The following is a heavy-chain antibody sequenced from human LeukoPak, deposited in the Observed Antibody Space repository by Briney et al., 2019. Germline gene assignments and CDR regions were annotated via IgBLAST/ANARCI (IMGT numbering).Heavy chain of an antibody. CDR1: GFTFSGFF. Sequence: PGGSLRLPCAASGFTFSGFFMSWIRQPPGKGLEWIGYIYYSGSTNYNPSLKSRVTISVDTSKNQFSLKLSSVTAADTAVYYCASGYSYDYLDYWGQGTLVTVSS. CDR3: ASGYSYDYLDY. V-gene: IGHV4-59*01. CDR2: IYYSGST. D-gene: IGHD5-18*01. J-gene: IGHJ4*02.